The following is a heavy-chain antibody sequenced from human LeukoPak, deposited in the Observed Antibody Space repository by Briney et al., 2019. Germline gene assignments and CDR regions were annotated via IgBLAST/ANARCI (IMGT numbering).Heavy chain of an antibody. J-gene: IGHJ4*02. D-gene: IGHD1-26*01. CDR1: GFTFSGSA. Sequence: GGSLRLSCAASGFTFSGSAMHSVRQASGKGLEWVGRIRSKANSYATGYAASVTGRFTISRDDSKNTAYLQMNSLKTEDTAVYYCTSLSLVGATYYFDYWGQGTLVTVSS. V-gene: IGHV3-73*01. CDR3: TSLSLVGATYYFDY. CDR2: IRSKANSYAT.